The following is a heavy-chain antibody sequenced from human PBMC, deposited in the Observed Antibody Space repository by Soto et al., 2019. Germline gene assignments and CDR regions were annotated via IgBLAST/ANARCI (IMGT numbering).Heavy chain of an antibody. CDR1: GYTFTSYG. CDR2: ISAYNGNT. J-gene: IGHJ4*02. Sequence: ASVKVSCKASGYTFTSYGISWVRQAPGQGLEWMGWISAYNGNTNYAQKLQGRVTMTTDTSTSTAYMELRSLRSDDTAVYYCARGCSGGSCYGSFDNWGQGTLVTVSS. CDR3: ARGCSGGSCYGSFDN. D-gene: IGHD2-15*01. V-gene: IGHV1-18*01.